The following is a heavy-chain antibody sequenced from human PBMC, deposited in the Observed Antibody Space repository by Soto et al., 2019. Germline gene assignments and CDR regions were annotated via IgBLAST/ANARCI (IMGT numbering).Heavy chain of an antibody. Sequence: SETLSLTCTVSGGSISSGGYYWGGIRQHPGKGLEWIGYIYYSGSTYYNPSLKSRVTISVDTSKNQFSLKLSSVTAADTAVYYCARDRIAAAGTYYYYYGMDVWGQGTTVTVSS. V-gene: IGHV4-31*03. J-gene: IGHJ6*02. CDR1: GGSISSGGYY. D-gene: IGHD6-13*01. CDR2: IYYSGST. CDR3: ARDRIAAAGTYYYYYGMDV.